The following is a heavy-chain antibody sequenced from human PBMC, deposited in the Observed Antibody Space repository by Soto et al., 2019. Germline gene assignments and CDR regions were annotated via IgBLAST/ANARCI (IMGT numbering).Heavy chain of an antibody. CDR3: AKGVPGSSGYYYSLYYYGMDV. CDR1: GFTFSSYA. Sequence: TGGSLRLSCAASGFTFSSYAMSWVRQAPGKGLEWVSAISGSGGSTYYADPVKGRFTISRDNSKNTLYLQMNSLRAEDTAVYYCAKGVPGSSGYYYSLYYYGMDVWGQGTTVTVSS. V-gene: IGHV3-23*01. CDR2: ISGSGGST. D-gene: IGHD3-22*01. J-gene: IGHJ6*02.